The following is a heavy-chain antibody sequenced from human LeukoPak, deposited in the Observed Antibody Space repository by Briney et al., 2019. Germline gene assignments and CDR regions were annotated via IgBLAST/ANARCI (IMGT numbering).Heavy chain of an antibody. V-gene: IGHV4-59*02. J-gene: IGHJ3*02. CDR2: VYNSGST. CDR3: VRDWEGYNFDI. CDR1: GGSVSSYY. D-gene: IGHD5-12*01. Sequence: SETLSLTCTVSGGSVSSYYWSWVRQPPGEGLEWIAYVYNSGSTNYNPSLKSRVTISVDRSKNQFSLKMNSVTAADTAVYYCVRDWEGYNFDIWGQGTMVTVSS.